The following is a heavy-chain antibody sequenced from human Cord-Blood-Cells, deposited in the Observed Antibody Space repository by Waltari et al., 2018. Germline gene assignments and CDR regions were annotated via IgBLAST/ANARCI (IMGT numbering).Heavy chain of an antibody. CDR1: GGSFSVYS. Sequence: QVQLQQWGAGLLKPSETLSLTCAVYGGSFSVYSWRWICHPPGRGREWIGEVDHSGSTNYNRSLRSRVTISVDTSKNQFSLKLSSVTAADTAVYYCARATPLSRYSSGWYAYWGQGTLVTVSS. CDR2: VDHSGST. V-gene: IGHV4-34*01. J-gene: IGHJ4*02. CDR3: ARATPLSRYSSGWYAY. D-gene: IGHD6-19*01.